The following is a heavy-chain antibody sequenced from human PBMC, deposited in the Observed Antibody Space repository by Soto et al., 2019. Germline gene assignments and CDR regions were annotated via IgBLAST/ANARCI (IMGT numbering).Heavy chain of an antibody. V-gene: IGHV1-46*01. CDR1: GYTFTSYY. Sequence: GASVKVSCKASGYTFTSYYIHWVRQAPGQGLEWMGVFYPGGGSTGYAQKFQGRVTMTRDTSTSTVYMELSSLISDDTAVYYCARAFGRLYHFDYWGQGALVTVSS. D-gene: IGHD3-16*01. J-gene: IGHJ4*02. CDR2: FYPGGGST. CDR3: ARAFGRLYHFDY.